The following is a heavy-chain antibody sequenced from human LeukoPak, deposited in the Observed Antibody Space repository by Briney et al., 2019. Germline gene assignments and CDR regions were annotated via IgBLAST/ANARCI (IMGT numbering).Heavy chain of an antibody. J-gene: IGHJ4*02. CDR1: GFTFSSYA. CDR2: ISSNGGST. V-gene: IGHV3-64D*06. CDR3: VKDRIEGRSGWYYFDY. Sequence: GGSLRLSCSASGFTFSSYAIHWVRQAPGKGLEYVSAISSNGGSTYYADSVKGRFTVSRDNSKNTLYLQMSSLRAEDTAVYYCVKDRIEGRSGWYYFDYWGQGTLVTVSS. D-gene: IGHD6-19*01.